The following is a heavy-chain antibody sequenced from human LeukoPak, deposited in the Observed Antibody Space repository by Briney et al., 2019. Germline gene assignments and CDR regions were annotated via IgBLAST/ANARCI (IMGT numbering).Heavy chain of an antibody. CDR2: INHSGST. D-gene: IGHD6-19*01. J-gene: IGHJ4*02. V-gene: IGHV4-34*01. Sequence: SETLSLTCAVYGGSFSGYFWNWIRKPPGKGLEWIGEINHSGSTNDNPSLESRVTILVDTSKNQFSLRLSSVTAADTAVYYCARSGYTSGWSIHFDFWGQGSLVTVSS. CDR3: ARSGYTSGWSIHFDF. CDR1: GGSFSGYF.